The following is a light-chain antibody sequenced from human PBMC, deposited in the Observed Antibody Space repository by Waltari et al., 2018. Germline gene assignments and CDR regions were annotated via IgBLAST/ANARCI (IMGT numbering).Light chain of an antibody. V-gene: IGLV3-10*01. CDR3: YSTDRTGKQRV. J-gene: IGLJ2*01. Sequence: SYALTQPPSVSVSPGQTARITCSGGALPNQYGYWYQQKSGQAPVLVIYEDNKRRSGIPERFSGSSSGTMVTLTISGAQVEDEGDYYCYSTDRTGKQRVFGGGTKLTVL. CDR2: EDN. CDR1: ALPNQY.